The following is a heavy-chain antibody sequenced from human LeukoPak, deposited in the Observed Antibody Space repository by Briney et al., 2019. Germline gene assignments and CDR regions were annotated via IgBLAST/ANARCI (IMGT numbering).Heavy chain of an antibody. V-gene: IGHV3-53*01. Sequence: GGSLRLSCAASSFTFSSYSMNWVRQAPGKGLEWVSVIYSGGSTYYADSVKGRFTISRDNSKNTLYLQMNSLRAEDTAVYYCARDSENNSGWFLYFDNWGQGTLVTVSS. J-gene: IGHJ4*02. D-gene: IGHD6-19*01. CDR2: IYSGGST. CDR1: SFTFSSYS. CDR3: ARDSENNSGWFLYFDN.